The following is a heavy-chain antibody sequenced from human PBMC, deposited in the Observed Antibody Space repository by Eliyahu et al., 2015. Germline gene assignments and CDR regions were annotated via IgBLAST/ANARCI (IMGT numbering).Heavy chain of an antibody. Sequence: ESGGGVVQPGRSLRLSCAASGFTFSSYAMHWVRQAPGKGLEWVAVISYDGSNKYYADSVKGRFTISRDNSKNTLYLQMNSLRAEDTAVYYCAREKLYCSGGSCYSGAFDIWGQGTMVTVSS. CDR3: AREKLYCSGGSCYSGAFDI. J-gene: IGHJ3*02. CDR1: GFTFSSYA. CDR2: ISYDGSNK. V-gene: IGHV3-30-3*01. D-gene: IGHD2-15*01.